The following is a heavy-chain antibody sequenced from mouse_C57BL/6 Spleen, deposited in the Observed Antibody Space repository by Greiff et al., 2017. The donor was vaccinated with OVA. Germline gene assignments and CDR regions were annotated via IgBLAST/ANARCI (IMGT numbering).Heavy chain of an antibody. CDR1: GFTFSDYG. CDR3: ARGPRTGAFAY. V-gene: IGHV5-17*01. CDR2: ISSGSSTI. Sequence: EVMLVESGGGLVKPGGSLKLSCAASGFTFSDYGMHWVRQAPEKGLEWVAYISSGSSTIYYADTVKGRFPISRDNAKNTLFLQMTSLRSEDTAMYYCARGPRTGAFAYWGQGTLVTVSA. D-gene: IGHD4-1*01. J-gene: IGHJ3*01.